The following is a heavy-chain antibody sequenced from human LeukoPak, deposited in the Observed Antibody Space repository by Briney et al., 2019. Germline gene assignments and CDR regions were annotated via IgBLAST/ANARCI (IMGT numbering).Heavy chain of an antibody. CDR2: IYYSGST. V-gene: IGHV4-39*01. D-gene: IGHD3/OR15-3a*01. CDR3: ARAPVRGLFDP. Sequence: SETLSLTCTVSGGSISSSSYYWGWIRQPPGKGLEWIGSIYYSGSTYYNPSLKSRVTISVDTSKNQFSLKLSSVTAADTAVYYCARAPVRGLFDPWGQGTLVTVSS. J-gene: IGHJ5*02. CDR1: GGSISSSSYY.